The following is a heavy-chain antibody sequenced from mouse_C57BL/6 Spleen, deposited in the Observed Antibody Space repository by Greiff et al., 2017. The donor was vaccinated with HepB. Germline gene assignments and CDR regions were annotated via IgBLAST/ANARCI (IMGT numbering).Heavy chain of an antibody. CDR2: IYPGDGDT. D-gene: IGHD2-1*01. V-gene: IGHV1-80*01. CDR3: ARSYGNSDAMDY. Sequence: QVQLQQSGAELVKPGASVKISCKASGYAFSSYWMNWVKQRPGKGLVWIGQIYPGDGDTNYNGKFKGKATLTADKSSSTAYMQLSSLTSEDSAVYFCARSYGNSDAMDYWGQGTSVTVSS. J-gene: IGHJ4*01. CDR1: GYAFSSYW.